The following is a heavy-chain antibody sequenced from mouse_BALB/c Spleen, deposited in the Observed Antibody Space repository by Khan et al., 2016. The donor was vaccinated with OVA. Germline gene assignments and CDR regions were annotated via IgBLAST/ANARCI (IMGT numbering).Heavy chain of an antibody. V-gene: IGHV9-4*02. Sequence: QIQLVQSGPELKKPGETVRISCKASGYTFTNAGMQWVQKMPGKGLKWIGWINTHSGVPKYAEDFKGRFAFSLETSASTVYLQIKNLKNEDRATFVIARGGAAYYRYYGGATDYWGQGTSVTVSS. J-gene: IGHJ4*01. D-gene: IGHD2-12*01. CDR3: ARGGAAYYRYYGGATDY. CDR1: GYTFTNAG. CDR2: INTHSGVP.